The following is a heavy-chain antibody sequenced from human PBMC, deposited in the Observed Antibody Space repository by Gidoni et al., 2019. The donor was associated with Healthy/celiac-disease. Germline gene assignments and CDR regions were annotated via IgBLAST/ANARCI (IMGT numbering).Heavy chain of an antibody. CDR2: IYTSGST. CDR1: GGAISRGSYY. V-gene: IGHV4-61*02. D-gene: IGHD6-13*01. J-gene: IGHJ3*02. CDR3: ARIDGGSSWWGGAFDI. Sequence: QVQLQESGPGLVKPSQTLSLTCTVPGGAISRGSYYWSWIRQPAGKGLEWIGRIYTSGSTNYNPSLKRLVTISVDTSKNQFSLKLSSVTAADTAVYYCARIDGGSSWWGGAFDIWGQGTMVTVSS.